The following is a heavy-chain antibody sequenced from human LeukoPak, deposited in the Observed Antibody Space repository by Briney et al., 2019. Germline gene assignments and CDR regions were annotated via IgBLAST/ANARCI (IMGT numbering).Heavy chain of an antibody. Sequence: GGSLRLSCAASGFTVSSNYMSWVRQAPGKGLQWVLVIYSGGGTYYADSVKGRFTISRDNSKNTLYLQMNNGRPEDTAMYYCARDPTYYYFDYWGQGTLVTVSS. CDR2: IYSGGGT. CDR3: ARDPTYYYFDY. V-gene: IGHV3-66*02. CDR1: GFTVSSNY. J-gene: IGHJ4*02. D-gene: IGHD1-26*01.